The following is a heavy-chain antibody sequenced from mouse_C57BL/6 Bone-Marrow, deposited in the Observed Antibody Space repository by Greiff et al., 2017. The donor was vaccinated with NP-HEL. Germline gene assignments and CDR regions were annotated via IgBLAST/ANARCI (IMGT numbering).Heavy chain of an antibody. CDR2: ISSGGDYI. V-gene: IGHV5-9-1*02. CDR1: GFTFSSYA. D-gene: IGHD2-2*01. CDR3: TGGYAYFDY. Sequence: DVMLVESGEGLVKPGGSLKLSCAASGFTFSSYAMSWVRQTPEKRLEWVAYISSGGDYIYYADTVKGRFTISRDNARNTLYLQMSSLKSEDTAMYYCTGGYAYFDYWGQGTTLTVSS. J-gene: IGHJ2*01.